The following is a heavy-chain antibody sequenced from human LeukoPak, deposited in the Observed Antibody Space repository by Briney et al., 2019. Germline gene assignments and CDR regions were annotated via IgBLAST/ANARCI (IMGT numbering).Heavy chain of an antibody. D-gene: IGHD5-24*01. V-gene: IGHV1-69*02. CDR1: GYTFTSYC. J-gene: IGHJ4*02. CDR2: IIPILGIA. CDR3: ATERWLTISTY. Sequence: SVKVSCKASGYTFTSYCMHWVRQAPGQGLEWMGRIIPILGIANYAQKFQGRVTITADKSTSTAYMELSSLRSEDTAVYYCATERWLTISTYWGQGTLVTVSS.